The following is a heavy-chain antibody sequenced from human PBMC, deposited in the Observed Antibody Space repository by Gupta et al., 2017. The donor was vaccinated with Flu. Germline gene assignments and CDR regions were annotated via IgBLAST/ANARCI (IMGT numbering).Heavy chain of an antibody. CDR3: AKDFGEVSHLSTYFFDY. CDR1: GFTFSSYG. V-gene: IGHV3-30*18. Sequence: QVQLVESGGGVVQPGRSLRLSCAASGFTFSSYGMHWVRQAPGKGLEWVAVISYDGSNKYYADSVKGRFTISRDTSKNTLYLQMNGLRVEETAVYYCAKDFGEVSHLSTYFFDYWGQGTLVTVSS. CDR2: ISYDGSNK. D-gene: IGHD3-16*01. J-gene: IGHJ4*02.